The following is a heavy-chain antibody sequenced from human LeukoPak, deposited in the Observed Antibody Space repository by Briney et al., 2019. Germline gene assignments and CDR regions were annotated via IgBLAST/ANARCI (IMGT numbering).Heavy chain of an antibody. Sequence: ASVKVSCKASGYTFTNYGITWVRQAPGQGLEWMGWVSGNSGHTKYAQTLQGRVTMTTDTSTNTAYMELRSLRSDDTAVYYCARGHLLSLDYWGQGTLVTVSS. V-gene: IGHV1-18*04. CDR2: VSGNSGHT. CDR3: ARGHLLSLDY. CDR1: GYTFTNYG. J-gene: IGHJ4*02.